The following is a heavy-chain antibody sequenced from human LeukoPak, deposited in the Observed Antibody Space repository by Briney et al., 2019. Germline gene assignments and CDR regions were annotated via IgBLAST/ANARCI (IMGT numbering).Heavy chain of an antibody. CDR3: ARKTDHQTGGDY. D-gene: IGHD1-1*01. Sequence: PGGSLRLSCAACGFSVSRNYMTWVRQAPGEGLEWVSLIYSGGSTSYADSVKGRFTISRDNSKNTLYLQMNSLRAEDTAVYYCARKTDHQTGGDYWGQGTLVTVSS. J-gene: IGHJ4*02. V-gene: IGHV3-66*01. CDR1: GFSVSRNY. CDR2: IYSGGST.